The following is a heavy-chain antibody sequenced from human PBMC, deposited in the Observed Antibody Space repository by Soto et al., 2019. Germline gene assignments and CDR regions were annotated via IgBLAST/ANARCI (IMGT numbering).Heavy chain of an antibody. CDR1: GGTFSSYT. J-gene: IGHJ4*02. CDR3: ASLMVRGVDYFDY. Sequence: QVQLVQSGAEVKKPGSSVKVSCKASGGTFSSYTISWVRQAPGQGLEWMGRIIPILGLANHAQKCQGRVTITADKSTSTAYMELSSLSSEDTAVYYCASLMVRGVDYFDYWGQGTLVTVSS. D-gene: IGHD3-10*01. CDR2: IIPILGLA. V-gene: IGHV1-69*02.